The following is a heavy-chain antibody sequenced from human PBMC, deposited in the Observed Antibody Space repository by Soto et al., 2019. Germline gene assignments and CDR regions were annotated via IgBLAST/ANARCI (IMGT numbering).Heavy chain of an antibody. V-gene: IGHV4-34*01. CDR1: GGFLSESY. Sequence: SETLSLTCAVYGGFLSESYWTWTRQPPGKGLEWIGEINHVGGTNYNPSLKSRVTMSVDTSQNQFSLRLISVTAADTAMYFCVRIRYQLPSSVLWLDPWGQGTPVTVSS. D-gene: IGHD3-16*01. CDR3: VRIRYQLPSSVLWLDP. CDR2: INHVGGT. J-gene: IGHJ5*02.